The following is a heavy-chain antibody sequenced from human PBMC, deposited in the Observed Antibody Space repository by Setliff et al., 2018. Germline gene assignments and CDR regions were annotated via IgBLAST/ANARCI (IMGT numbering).Heavy chain of an antibody. J-gene: IGHJ4*02. CDR1: GGSISSGDYY. CDR3: ARDGHLLATGAVYNY. V-gene: IGHV4-30-4*08. D-gene: IGHD3-10*01. Sequence: SETLSLTCTVSGGSISSGDYYWSWIRQPPGKGLEWIGYIYHAGSTYYNPSLKSRVTISVDTSKNQFSLKLSSVTAADTAVYYCARDGHLLATGAVYNYWGQGTLVTV. CDR2: IYHAGST.